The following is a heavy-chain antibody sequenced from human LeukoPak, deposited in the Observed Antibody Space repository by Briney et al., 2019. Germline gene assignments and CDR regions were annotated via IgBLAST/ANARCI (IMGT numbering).Heavy chain of an antibody. CDR1: GFPFSTFW. Sequence: GGPLRLSCAVSGFPFSTFWMSWVPQAPGKGLEWVANINQDGSEKYYVDSVRGRFAISRDNAKNSLYLQMNSLRPEDTAMYYCTGETYYFDHWGQGALVTVSS. CDR2: INQDGSEK. J-gene: IGHJ4*02. CDR3: TGETYYFDH. V-gene: IGHV3-7*01.